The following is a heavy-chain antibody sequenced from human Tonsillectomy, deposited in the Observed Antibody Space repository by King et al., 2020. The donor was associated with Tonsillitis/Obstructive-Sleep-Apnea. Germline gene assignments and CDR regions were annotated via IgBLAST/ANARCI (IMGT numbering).Heavy chain of an antibody. Sequence: VQLVESGAEVKKPGESLTISCKGSGYNFTNYWIDWVRQMPGNGLEWMGIIYPGDSHARYSPSFQGQVTISADKSISTAYLQWSSLKASDTAMYYCAGLSVGAGGTSNTFDIWGQGTVVTVSS. J-gene: IGHJ3*02. V-gene: IGHV5-51*01. CDR2: IYPGDSHA. D-gene: IGHD6-13*01. CDR1: GYNFTNYW. CDR3: AGLSVGAGGTSNTFDI.